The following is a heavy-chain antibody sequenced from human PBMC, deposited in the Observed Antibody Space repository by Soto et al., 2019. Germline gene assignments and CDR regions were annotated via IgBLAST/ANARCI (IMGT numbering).Heavy chain of an antibody. CDR2: MNPHSGHT. J-gene: IGHJ5*02. CDR3: ASGMSST. V-gene: IGHV1-8*01. Sequence: QVQLVQSGAEVNKPGASVKVSCKASGYTFTSHDINWMRQATGQGLEWMGWMNPHSGHTNYAQKFQGRVTMTRDNSQSKGYLELTSLRSEGPAVYYCASGMSSTWGQGTLVTVSS. CDR1: GYTFTSHD. D-gene: IGHD3-10*01.